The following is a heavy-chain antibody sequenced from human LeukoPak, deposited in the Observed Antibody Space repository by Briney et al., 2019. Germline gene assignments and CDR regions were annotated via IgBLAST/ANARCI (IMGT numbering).Heavy chain of an antibody. D-gene: IGHD4-17*01. CDR3: ARKAITVTTFDY. Sequence: GGSLRLSCAASGFTYSSYSMSWVRQAPGKGLEWVSFISRDGGTIDYADSVKGRFTISRDNAKNSLYLQMSRLRGEDTAVYCCARKAITVTTFDYWGQGTLVTVSS. V-gene: IGHV3-48*04. CDR1: GFTYSSYS. J-gene: IGHJ4*02. CDR2: ISRDGGTI.